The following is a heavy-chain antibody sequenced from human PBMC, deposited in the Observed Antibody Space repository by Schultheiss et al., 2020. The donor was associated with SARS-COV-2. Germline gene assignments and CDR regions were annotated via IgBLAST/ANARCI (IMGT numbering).Heavy chain of an antibody. Sequence: GESLKISCTASGFTFGDYAMSWFRQAPGKGLEWVGFIRSKAYGGTTEYAASVKGRFTISRDDSKSIAYLQMNSLKTEDTAVYCCTRASHYDFWSGYFRYFDLWGRGTLVTVSS. CDR3: TRASHYDFWSGYFRYFDL. J-gene: IGHJ2*01. D-gene: IGHD3-3*01. CDR1: GFTFGDYA. CDR2: IRSKAYGGTT. V-gene: IGHV3-49*03.